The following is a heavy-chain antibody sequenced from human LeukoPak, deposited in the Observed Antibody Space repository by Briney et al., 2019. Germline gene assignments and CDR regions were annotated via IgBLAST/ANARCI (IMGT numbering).Heavy chain of an antibody. CDR3: ARLPTFYSDSSGYHYDY. J-gene: IGHJ4*02. CDR2: TAGSGISK. CDR1: GFTFNNYA. V-gene: IGHV3-23*01. Sequence: PGGSLRLSCVASGFTFNNYAMSWVRQAPGRGLEWASATAGSGISKDYADSVKGRFTISKDKSKNTLYLQMDNLRAEDTGVYFCARLPTFYSDSSGYHYDYWGQGTLVTVSS. D-gene: IGHD3-22*01.